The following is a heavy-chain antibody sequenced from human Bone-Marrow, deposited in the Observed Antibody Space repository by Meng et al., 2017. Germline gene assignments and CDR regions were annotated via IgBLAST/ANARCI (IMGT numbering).Heavy chain of an antibody. CDR2: IYYSGST. Sequence: SETLSLTCTVSGGSVSSGSYYWSWIRQPPGKGLEWIGYIYYSGSTNYNPSLQSRVTISVDTSKNQFSLKLSSVTAADTAVYYCARDYGSGSYYNVFDYWGQGTLVTVSS. V-gene: IGHV4-61*01. CDR3: ARDYGSGSYYNVFDY. J-gene: IGHJ4*02. D-gene: IGHD3-10*01. CDR1: GGSVSSGSYY.